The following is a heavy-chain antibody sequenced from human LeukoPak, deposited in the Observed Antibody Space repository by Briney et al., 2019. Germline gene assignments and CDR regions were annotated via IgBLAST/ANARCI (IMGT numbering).Heavy chain of an antibody. CDR1: GFTFSNYW. Sequence: PGGSLRLSCAASGFTFSNYWMTWVRQAPGKGLEWVANIKPNGGEEYYVDSVKGRFTISRDNAKNTLYLQMNSLTAEDTAVHYCASQPSAVAGNYWGHGTLVTVSS. CDR3: ASQPSAVAGNY. CDR2: IKPNGGEE. D-gene: IGHD6-19*01. V-gene: IGHV3-7*02. J-gene: IGHJ4*01.